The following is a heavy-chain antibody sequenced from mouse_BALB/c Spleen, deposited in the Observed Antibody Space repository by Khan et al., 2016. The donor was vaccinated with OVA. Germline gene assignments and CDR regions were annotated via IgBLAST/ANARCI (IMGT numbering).Heavy chain of an antibody. Sequence: EVELVESGGDLVKPGGSLKLSCAASGFTFSTYGMSWVRQTPDKRLVWVATLRTGGHYTYYIDSVQGRFTISRDNAKNTLHLQMSSLKSEDTAMYYCARLAYYYNSEGFAYWGQGTLVTVSA. D-gene: IGHD1-1*02. CDR3: ARLAYYYNSEGFAY. J-gene: IGHJ3*01. CDR2: LRTGGHYT. V-gene: IGHV5-6*01. CDR1: GFTFSTYG.